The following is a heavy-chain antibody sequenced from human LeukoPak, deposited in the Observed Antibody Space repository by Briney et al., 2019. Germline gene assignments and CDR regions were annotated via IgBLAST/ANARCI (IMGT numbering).Heavy chain of an antibody. CDR3: ARTSYSNYYMDV. Sequence: ASVKVSCKASGYTFTSYGMSWVRQAPGQRLEWMGWISTNKGNTNYAQKFQDRVTMTRDTSTSTAYMELRSLRSDDTAVYYCARTSYSNYYMDVWGKGTTVTVSS. J-gene: IGHJ6*03. D-gene: IGHD4-11*01. V-gene: IGHV1-18*01. CDR1: GYTFTSYG. CDR2: ISTNKGNT.